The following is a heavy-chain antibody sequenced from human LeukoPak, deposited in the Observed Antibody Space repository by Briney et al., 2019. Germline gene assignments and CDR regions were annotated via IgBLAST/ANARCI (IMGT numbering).Heavy chain of an antibody. V-gene: IGHV4-59*01. Sequence: SETLSPTCTVSGASFNNYSCHWIRQPPGKGLEWIGYMYYSGSTDYNPSLKSRVTMSLGTSKNQFSLNLSSVTAADTAVYYCARGPTVTTDYWGQGILVTVSS. CDR1: GASFNNYS. CDR2: MYYSGST. CDR3: ARGPTVTTDY. D-gene: IGHD4-17*01. J-gene: IGHJ4*02.